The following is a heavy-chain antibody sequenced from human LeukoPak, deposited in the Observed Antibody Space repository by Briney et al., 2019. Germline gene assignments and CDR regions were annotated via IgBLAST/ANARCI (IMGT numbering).Heavy chain of an antibody. J-gene: IGHJ3*02. CDR2: INPNSGGT. Sequence: GASVKVSCKASGGTFSDYSISWVRQAPGQGLEWMGWINPNSGGTNYAQKFQGRVTMTRDTSISTAYMELSRLRSDDTAVYYCAREAGCSGGSCYSVAFDIWGQGTMVTVSS. CDR3: AREAGCSGGSCYSVAFDI. CDR1: GGTFSDYS. D-gene: IGHD2-15*01. V-gene: IGHV1-2*02.